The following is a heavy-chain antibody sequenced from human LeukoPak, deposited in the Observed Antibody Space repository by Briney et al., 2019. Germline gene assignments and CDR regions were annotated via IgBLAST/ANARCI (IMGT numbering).Heavy chain of an antibody. CDR3: AREPPNSYYFDY. Sequence: ASVKLSCKASGYSFTTDNMHWMRQAPGQRLEWMGIIYSSGGSTSAQKFQGRVTMTRDTSTSTVYMELSSLRSEDTAVYYCAREPPNSYYFDYWGQGTLVTVSS. D-gene: IGHD2/OR15-2a*01. J-gene: IGHJ4*02. CDR1: GYSFTTDN. CDR2: IYSSGGST. V-gene: IGHV1-46*01.